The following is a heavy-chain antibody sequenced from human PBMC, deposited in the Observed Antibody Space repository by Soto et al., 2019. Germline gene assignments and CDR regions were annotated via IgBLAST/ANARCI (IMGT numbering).Heavy chain of an antibody. CDR3: ARWVQSSVFLDY. V-gene: IGHV4-39*01. D-gene: IGHD6-19*01. J-gene: IGHJ4*02. CDR1: GGSISSSSYY. CDR2: IYYSGST. Sequence: QLQLQGSGPGLVKPSETLSLTCTVSGGSISSSSYYWGWIRQPPGKGLEWIGSIYYSGSTYYNPSLKSRVPISVDTSKNQFSLELSFVAAADTAVYYCARWVQSSVFLDYWGQGTLVTVS.